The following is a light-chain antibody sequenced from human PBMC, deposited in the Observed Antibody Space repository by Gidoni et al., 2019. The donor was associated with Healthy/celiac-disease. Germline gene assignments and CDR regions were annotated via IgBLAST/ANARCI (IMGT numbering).Light chain of an antibody. V-gene: IGKV1-39*01. CDR2: AAS. Sequence: DIQMTPSPSSLSASVGDRVTITCRASQSISSYLNWYQQKPGKAPKLLIYAASSLQSGVPSRFSGSGSGTDFTLTISSLQPEDVATYYCQQSYSTSWTFGQGTKVEIK. CDR1: QSISSY. CDR3: QQSYSTSWT. J-gene: IGKJ1*01.